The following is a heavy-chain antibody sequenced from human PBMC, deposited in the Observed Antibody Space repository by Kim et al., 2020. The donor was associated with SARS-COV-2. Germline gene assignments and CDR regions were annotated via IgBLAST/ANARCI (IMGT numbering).Heavy chain of an antibody. CDR2: IWYDGSNK. CDR3: ARDIPGIAAAAQTEYFQH. Sequence: GGSLRLSCAASGFTFSSYGMHWVRQAPGKGLEWVAVIWYDGSNKYYADSVKGRFTISRDNSKNTLYLQMNSLRAEDTAVYYCARDIPGIAAAAQTEYFQHWGQGTLVTVSS. V-gene: IGHV3-33*01. D-gene: IGHD6-13*01. J-gene: IGHJ1*01. CDR1: GFTFSSYG.